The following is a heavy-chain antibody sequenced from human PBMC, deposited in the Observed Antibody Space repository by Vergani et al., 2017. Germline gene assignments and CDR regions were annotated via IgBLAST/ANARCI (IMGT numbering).Heavy chain of an antibody. CDR3: AYISGWFLSDYTLFDC. CDR2: IIPIFGTA. CDR1: GGTFSSYA. Sequence: QVQLVQSGAEVKKPGSSVKVSCKASGGTFSSYAISWARQAPGQGLEWMGRIIPIFGTANYAQKFQGRVTITADESTSTAYMELRSLRSEDTAVYYCAYISGWFLSDYTLFDCWGQGTLVTVSS. V-gene: IGHV1-69*18. D-gene: IGHD6-13*01. J-gene: IGHJ4*02.